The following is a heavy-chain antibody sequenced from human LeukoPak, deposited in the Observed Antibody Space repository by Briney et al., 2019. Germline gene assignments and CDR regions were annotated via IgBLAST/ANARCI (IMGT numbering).Heavy chain of an antibody. D-gene: IGHD6-6*01. CDR1: GFTFSTYP. CDR2: ISSNGGST. Sequence: GGSLRLSCAASGFTFSTYPMSWVRQAPGKGLEWVSGISSNGGSTYYADSVKGRFTISRDNSKNTLYLQMNSLRAEDTAVYYCVKAYSSSTDAFDVWGQGTMVTVSS. CDR3: VKAYSSSTDAFDV. J-gene: IGHJ3*01. V-gene: IGHV3-23*01.